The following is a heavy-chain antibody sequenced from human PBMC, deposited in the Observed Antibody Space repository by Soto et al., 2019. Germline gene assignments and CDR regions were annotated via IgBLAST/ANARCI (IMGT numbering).Heavy chain of an antibody. J-gene: IGHJ1*01. CDR1: GGSFSSFG. D-gene: IGHD5-12*01. Sequence: QVQLVQSGAELKKPGSSVKVSCKASGGSFSSFGISWVRQAPGQGLEWMGGIIPVFGRPNYAQRFRGRLTITADESTNTVYLELIDLRSEDTAVYYCAREASGYNLWGQGTQVTVSS. CDR3: AREASGYNL. CDR2: IIPVFGRP. V-gene: IGHV1-69*01.